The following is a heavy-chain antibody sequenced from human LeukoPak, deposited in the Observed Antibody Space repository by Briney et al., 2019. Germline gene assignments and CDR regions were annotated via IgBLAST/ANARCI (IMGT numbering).Heavy chain of an antibody. J-gene: IGHJ4*02. CDR3: ARDPRYCSGGSCYSPFDY. CDR1: GFTFSGYS. Sequence: GGSLRLSCAASGFTFSGYSLNWVRQAPGKGLEWVSYISSSGSTIYYADSVKGRFTISRDNAKNSLYLQMNSLRAEDTAVYYCARDPRYCSGGSCYSPFDYWGQGTLVTVSS. V-gene: IGHV3-48*04. D-gene: IGHD2-15*01. CDR2: ISSSGSTI.